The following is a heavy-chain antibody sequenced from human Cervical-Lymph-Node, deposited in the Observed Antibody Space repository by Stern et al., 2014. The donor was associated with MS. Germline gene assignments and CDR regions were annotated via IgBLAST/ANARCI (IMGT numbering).Heavy chain of an antibody. D-gene: IGHD2-8*01. CDR2: ISSSSSYI. J-gene: IGHJ4*02. CDR1: GFTFSSYS. CDR3: ASSRMGPSPIFDY. V-gene: IGHV3-21*01. Sequence: EVQLLESGGGLVKPGGSLRLSCAASGFTFSSYSMNWVRQAPGKGLEWVSSISSSSSYIYYADSVKGRFTISRDNAKNSLYLQMNSLRAEDTAVYYCASSRMGPSPIFDYWGQGTLVTVSS.